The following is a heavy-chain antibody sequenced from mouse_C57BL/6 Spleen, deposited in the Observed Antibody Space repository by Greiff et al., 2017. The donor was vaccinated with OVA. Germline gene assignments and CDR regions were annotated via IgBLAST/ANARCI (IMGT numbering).Heavy chain of an antibody. CDR1: GYTFTSYW. CDR3: ARGGGNPSYWYFDV. J-gene: IGHJ1*03. V-gene: IGHV1-61*01. Sequence: QVQLQQPGAELVRPGSSVKLSCKASGYTFTSYWMDWVKQRPGQGLEWIGNIYPSDSETHYNQKFKDKATLTVDKSSSTAYMQLSSLTSEDSAVYYCARGGGNPSYWYFDVWGTGTTVTVSS. CDR2: IYPSDSET. D-gene: IGHD2-1*01.